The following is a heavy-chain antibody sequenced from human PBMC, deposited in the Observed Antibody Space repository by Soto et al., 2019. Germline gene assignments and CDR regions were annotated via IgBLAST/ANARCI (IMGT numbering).Heavy chain of an antibody. Sequence: QVQLVESGGGVVQPGRSLRLSCRASGFTFSSYAMHWVRQAPGKGLEWVAVISYDGSNKYYADSVKGRFTISRDNSKNTLSLQMNSLRAEDTAVHYCARASNGWYYDYWGQGTLVTVSS. J-gene: IGHJ4*02. D-gene: IGHD6-19*01. CDR2: ISYDGSNK. CDR3: ARASNGWYYDY. V-gene: IGHV3-30-3*01. CDR1: GFTFSSYA.